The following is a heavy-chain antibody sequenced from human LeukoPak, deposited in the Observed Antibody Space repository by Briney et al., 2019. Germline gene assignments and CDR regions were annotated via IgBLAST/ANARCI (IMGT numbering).Heavy chain of an antibody. CDR1: GFTFSNYG. J-gene: IGHJ4*02. Sequence: PGGSLRLSCAASGFTFSNYGMHWVRQAPGKGLEWVAFIRYDGSKKYYVDSVKGRFTISRDNSKNTLYLQMNSLRAEDTAVYYCARGSTYSSGWYTGFDYWGQGTLVTVSS. V-gene: IGHV3-30*02. D-gene: IGHD6-19*01. CDR2: IRYDGSKK. CDR3: ARGSTYSSGWYTGFDY.